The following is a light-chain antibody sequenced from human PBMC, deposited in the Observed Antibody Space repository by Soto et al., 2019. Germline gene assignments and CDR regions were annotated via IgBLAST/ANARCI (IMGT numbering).Light chain of an antibody. CDR3: SSYTSSSTYV. J-gene: IGLJ1*01. CDR2: DVT. CDR1: SSDVGGYNC. V-gene: IGLV2-11*01. Sequence: QSVLIQPRSVSGSPGQSVTISCTGTSSDVGGYNCVSWYQQHPGKAPKLMIYDVTKRPSGVPDRFSGSKSGDTASLTISGLRAEDEADYYCSSYTSSSTYVFGTGTKVTVL.